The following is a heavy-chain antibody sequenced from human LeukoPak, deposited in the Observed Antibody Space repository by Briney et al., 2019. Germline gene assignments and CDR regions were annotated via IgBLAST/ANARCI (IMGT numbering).Heavy chain of an antibody. V-gene: IGHV1-18*01. CDR1: GYTFTSYG. J-gene: IGHJ4*02. Sequence: GASVKVSCKASGYTFTSYGISWVRQAPGQGLEWMGWISAYNGNTNYAQKLQGRVTMTTDTSTSTAYMELRSLRSDDTAVYYCAILDLGGYSGYDLGRGYFDYWGQGTLVTVSS. CDR2: ISAYNGNT. D-gene: IGHD5-12*01. CDR3: AILDLGGYSGYDLGRGYFDY.